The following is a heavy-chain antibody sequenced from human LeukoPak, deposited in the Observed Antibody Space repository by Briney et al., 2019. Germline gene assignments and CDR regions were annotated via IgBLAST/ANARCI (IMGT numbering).Heavy chain of an antibody. D-gene: IGHD2-15*01. Sequence: SETLSLTCTVSGGSISSGDYYWSWIRQPPGKGLEWIGYIYYSGSTYYNPSLKSRVTISVDTSKNQFSLKMSSVTAADTAMYYCTTLQGYCNGGACYANWLDPWGQGTLVTVSS. CDR2: IYYSGST. V-gene: IGHV4-61*08. J-gene: IGHJ5*02. CDR1: GGSISSGDYY. CDR3: TTLQGYCNGGACYANWLDP.